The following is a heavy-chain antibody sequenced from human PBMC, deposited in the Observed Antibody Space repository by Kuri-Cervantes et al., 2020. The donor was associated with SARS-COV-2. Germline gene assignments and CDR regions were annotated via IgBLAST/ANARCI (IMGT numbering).Heavy chain of an antibody. CDR3: ARDQIAAAGTFDY. J-gene: IGHJ4*02. CDR2: IKQDGSEK. Sequence: GGSLRLSCAASGFTFSSYWMSWVRRAPGKGLEWVANIKQDGSEKYYVDSVKGRFTISRDNAKNSLYLQMNSLRAEDTAVYYCARDQIAAAGTFDYWGQGTLVTVSS. V-gene: IGHV3-7*01. D-gene: IGHD6-13*01. CDR1: GFTFSSYW.